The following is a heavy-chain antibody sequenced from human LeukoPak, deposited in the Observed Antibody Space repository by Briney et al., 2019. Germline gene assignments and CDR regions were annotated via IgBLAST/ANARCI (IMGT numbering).Heavy chain of an antibody. D-gene: IGHD3-22*01. Sequence: SETLSLTCTVSGGSISSYYWSWIRQPPGTGLEWIGYIYYSGSTNYNPSLKSRVTISVDTSKNQFSLKLSSVTAADTAVYYCARAYCYDSNGYPLFDYWGQGTLVTVSS. J-gene: IGHJ4*02. CDR2: IYYSGST. V-gene: IGHV4-59*08. CDR1: GGSISSYY. CDR3: ARAYCYDSNGYPLFDY.